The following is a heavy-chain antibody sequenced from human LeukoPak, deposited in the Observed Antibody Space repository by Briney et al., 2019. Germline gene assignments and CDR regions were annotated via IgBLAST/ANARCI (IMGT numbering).Heavy chain of an antibody. J-gene: IGHJ4*02. D-gene: IGHD5-12*01. V-gene: IGHV3-23*01. CDR1: GFTFSSYA. CDR3: AKTPSSGYYSDQ. CDR2: ISGSGGST. Sequence: GGSLRLSCAASGFTFSSYAMSWVRQAPGKGLEWVSAISGSGGSTYYADSVKGRFTFSRDNSKNTLYLQMNSLRAEDTAVYYCAKTPSSGYYSDQWGQGTLVTVSS.